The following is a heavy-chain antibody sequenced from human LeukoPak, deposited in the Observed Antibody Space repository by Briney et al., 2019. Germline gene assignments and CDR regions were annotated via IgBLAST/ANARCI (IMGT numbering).Heavy chain of an antibody. CDR3: ARLAGSRPPWYLDL. CDR2: IGPSGGSI. CDR1: RFTFTRYS. J-gene: IGHJ2*01. Sequence: GGSLTLSCAPYRFTFTRYSVNWVRQAPGKGLEWVSTIGPSGGSIFYADSLNGRISISRDNAHTSLHLQLSSLTAYDPAVYYCARLAGSRPPWYLDLWGRGTLVTVSS. V-gene: IGHV3-21*04. D-gene: IGHD6-19*01.